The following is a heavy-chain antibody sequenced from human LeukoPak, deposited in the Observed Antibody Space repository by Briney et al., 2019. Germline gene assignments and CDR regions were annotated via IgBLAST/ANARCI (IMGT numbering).Heavy chain of an antibody. V-gene: IGHV4-59*12. CDR1: GGSISSYY. CDR3: ARESSSGWYDY. J-gene: IGHJ4*02. Sequence: SETLSLTCTVSGGSISSYYWSWIRQPPGKGLEWIGYIYYSGSTNYNPSLKSRVTMSVDTSKNQFSLKLSSVTAADTAVYYCARESSSGWYDYWGQGTLVTVSS. CDR2: IYYSGST. D-gene: IGHD6-19*01.